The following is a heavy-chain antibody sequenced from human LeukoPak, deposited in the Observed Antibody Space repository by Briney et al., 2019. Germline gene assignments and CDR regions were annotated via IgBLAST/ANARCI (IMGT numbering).Heavy chain of an antibody. J-gene: IGHJ6*03. Sequence: EASVTVSCKASGYTFTSYYMHWVRQAPGQGLEWMGIINPSGGSTSYAQKFQGRVTMTRDMSTSTVYMELSSLRSEDTAVYYCAREGVDTAMDNYYYYMDVWGKGTTVTVSS. D-gene: IGHD5-18*01. CDR3: AREGVDTAMDNYYYYMDV. CDR2: INPSGGST. CDR1: GYTFTSYY. V-gene: IGHV1-46*01.